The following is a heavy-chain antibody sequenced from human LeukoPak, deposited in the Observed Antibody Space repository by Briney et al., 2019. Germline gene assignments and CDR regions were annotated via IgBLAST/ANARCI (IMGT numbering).Heavy chain of an antibody. CDR2: IYTSGST. CDR1: GYSIRSGFY. Sequence: SETLSLTCTVSGYSIRSGFYWGWIRQPPGKGLEWIGRIYTSGSTNYNPSLKSRVTMSVDTSKNQFSLKLSSVTAADTAVYYCARGGFSYYDSYDYWGQGTLVTVSS. V-gene: IGHV4-38-2*02. CDR3: ARGGFSYYDSYDY. D-gene: IGHD3-22*01. J-gene: IGHJ4*02.